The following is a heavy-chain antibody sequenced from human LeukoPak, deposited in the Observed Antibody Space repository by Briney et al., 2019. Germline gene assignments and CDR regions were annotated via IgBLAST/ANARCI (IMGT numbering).Heavy chain of an antibody. CDR2: IIPILGIA. CDR3: ASRYYYDSSGYYFEYFQH. J-gene: IGHJ1*01. Sequence: ASVKVSCKASGYTFTSYGISWVRQAPGQGLEWMGRIIPILGIANYAQKFQGRVTITADKSTSTAYMELSSLRSEDTAVYYCASRYYYDSSGYYFEYFQHWGQGTLVTVSS. CDR1: GYTFTSYG. D-gene: IGHD3-22*01. V-gene: IGHV1-69*04.